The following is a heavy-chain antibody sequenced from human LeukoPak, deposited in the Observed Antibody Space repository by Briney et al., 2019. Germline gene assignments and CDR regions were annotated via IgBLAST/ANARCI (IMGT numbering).Heavy chain of an antibody. CDR1: GESFSGYY. Sequence: PSETLSLTCAVYGESFSGYYWSWIRQPAGKGLEWIGRIYTSGSTNYNPSLKSRVTMSVDTSKNQFSLKLNSVTAADTAVYYCARAQSNQMATKIWGQGILVTVSS. J-gene: IGHJ4*02. CDR2: IYTSGST. D-gene: IGHD5-24*01. CDR3: ARAQSNQMATKI. V-gene: IGHV4-59*10.